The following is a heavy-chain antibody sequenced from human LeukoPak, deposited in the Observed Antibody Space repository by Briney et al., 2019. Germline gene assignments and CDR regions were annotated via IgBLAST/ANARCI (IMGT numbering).Heavy chain of an antibody. D-gene: IGHD2-2*01. J-gene: IGHJ4*02. Sequence: GGSLRLSCAASGFTFSSYAMHWVRQAPGKGLEWVAFIRYDGSYKYYADSVKGRFTISRDNSKNTLYLQMNSLRADDTAVYYCAKVRYQLLIDYWGQGTLVTVSS. CDR1: GFTFSSYA. CDR3: AKVRYQLLIDY. V-gene: IGHV3-30*02. CDR2: IRYDGSYK.